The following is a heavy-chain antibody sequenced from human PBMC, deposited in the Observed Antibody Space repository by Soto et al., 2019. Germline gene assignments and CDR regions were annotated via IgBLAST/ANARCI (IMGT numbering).Heavy chain of an antibody. V-gene: IGHV1-2*02. Sequence: ASVKVSCKASGYTFTGYYMHWVRQAPGQGLAWMGWINPNSGGTKYAQKFQGRVTMTRDTSISTAYMELSRLRSDDTAVYYCARESANYDFWSGYYSNWFDPWGQGTLVTVSS. CDR1: GYTFTGYY. J-gene: IGHJ5*02. CDR2: INPNSGGT. D-gene: IGHD3-3*01. CDR3: ARESANYDFWSGYYSNWFDP.